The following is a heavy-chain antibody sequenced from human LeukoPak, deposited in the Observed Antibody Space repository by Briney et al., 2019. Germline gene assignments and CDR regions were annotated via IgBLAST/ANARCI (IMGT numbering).Heavy chain of an antibody. J-gene: IGHJ4*02. V-gene: IGHV1-2*02. CDR2: INPNSGGT. CDR3: ARDYLIAAAGSDY. D-gene: IGHD6-13*01. Sequence: ASVKVSCKASGYTFTGYYMHWERQAPGQGLEWMGWINPNSGGTNYAQKFQGRVTMTRDTSISTAYMELSRLRSDDTAVYYCARDYLIAAAGSDYWGQGTLVTVSS. CDR1: GYTFTGYY.